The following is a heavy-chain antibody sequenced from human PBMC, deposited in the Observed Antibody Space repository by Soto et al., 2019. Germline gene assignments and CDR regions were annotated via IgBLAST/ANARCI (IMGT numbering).Heavy chain of an antibody. CDR1: GFTFSSHA. J-gene: IGHJ4*02. V-gene: IGHV3-23*01. Sequence: GGSLRLSCAVSGFTFSSHAMSWVRQAPGKGLECVSGISGGGGTTFYADSVKGRFTISRDNSKKTLYLQVNSLRAEDTAVYYCARTPYDFWSTGQYYFDHWGQGTLVTVSS. D-gene: IGHD3-3*01. CDR3: ARTPYDFWSTGQYYFDH. CDR2: ISGGGGTT.